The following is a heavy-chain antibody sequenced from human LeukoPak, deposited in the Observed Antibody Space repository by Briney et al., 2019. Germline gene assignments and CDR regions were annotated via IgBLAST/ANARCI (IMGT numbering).Heavy chain of an antibody. CDR3: AKDGPTVRTDY. CDR2: ISGSGGST. Sequence: GGSLRLSCAASGFTVSSNYMSWVRQAPGKGLEWVSAISGSGGSTYYADSVKGRFTISRDNSKNTLYLQKNSLRAEDTAVYYCAKDGPTVRTDYWGQGTLVAVSS. D-gene: IGHD4-17*01. CDR1: GFTVSSNY. J-gene: IGHJ4*02. V-gene: IGHV3-23*01.